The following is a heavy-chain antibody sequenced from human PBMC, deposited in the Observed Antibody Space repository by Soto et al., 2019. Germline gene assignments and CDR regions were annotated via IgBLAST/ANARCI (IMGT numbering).Heavy chain of an antibody. J-gene: IGHJ6*03. V-gene: IGHV1-2*04. Sequence: GASVKVSCKASGYTFTGYYMHWVRQAPGQGLEWMGWINPNSGGTNYAQKFQGWVTMTRDTSISTAYMELSRLRSDDTAVYYCARDGAFYDFWSGYYPDYYYYYMDVWGKGTMVTVSS. CDR2: INPNSGGT. CDR1: GYTFTGYY. D-gene: IGHD3-3*01. CDR3: ARDGAFYDFWSGYYPDYYYYYMDV.